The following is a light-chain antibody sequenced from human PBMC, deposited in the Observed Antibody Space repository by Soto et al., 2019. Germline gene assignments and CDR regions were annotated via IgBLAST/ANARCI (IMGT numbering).Light chain of an antibody. V-gene: IGKV1-5*01. Sequence: DIQITQSPSTLSASVGDRVTITCRASQSISSWLVWYQQKPGKAPKLLIYDASSLESGVPSRFSGSGSGTEFTLTISSLQPDDFATYYCQQYNSYQITFGQGTRLEIK. J-gene: IGKJ5*01. CDR1: QSISSW. CDR2: DAS. CDR3: QQYNSYQIT.